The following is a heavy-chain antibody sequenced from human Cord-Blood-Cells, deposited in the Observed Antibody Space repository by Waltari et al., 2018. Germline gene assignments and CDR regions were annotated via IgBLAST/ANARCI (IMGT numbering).Heavy chain of an antibody. D-gene: IGHD2-15*01. CDR1: GFPFSSYG. V-gene: IGHV3-33*01. J-gene: IGHJ4*02. CDR3: AREGRIGVAATPAYFDY. CDR2: IWYDGSNK. Sequence: QVQLVESGGGVVQPGRSLRLSCAASGFPFSSYGMHWVRQAPGKGLERVAVIWYDGSNKYYSDSVKGRFTISRDNSKNTLYLQMNSLRAEDTAVYYCAREGRIGVAATPAYFDYWGQGTLVTVSS.